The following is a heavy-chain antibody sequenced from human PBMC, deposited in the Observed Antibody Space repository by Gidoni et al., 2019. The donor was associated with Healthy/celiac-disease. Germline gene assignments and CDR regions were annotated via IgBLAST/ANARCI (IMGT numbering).Heavy chain of an antibody. D-gene: IGHD1-26*01. V-gene: IGHV4-31*03. CDR2: IYYSGST. Sequence: QVQLQESGPGLVKPSQTLSLTCTVPGGPIRRGGYYWSWIRQHPGKGLEWIGYIYYSGSTYYNPSLKSRVTISVDTSKNQFSLKLSSVTAADTAVYYCARVPREIDHWFDPWGQGTLVTVSS. J-gene: IGHJ5*02. CDR3: ARVPREIDHWFDP. CDR1: GGPIRRGGYY.